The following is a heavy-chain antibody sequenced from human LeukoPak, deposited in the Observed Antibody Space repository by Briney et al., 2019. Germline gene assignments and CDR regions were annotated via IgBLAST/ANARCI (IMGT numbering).Heavy chain of an antibody. CDR3: ARGENTLVPITIFGVETCFDY. V-gene: IGHV4-34*01. D-gene: IGHD3-3*01. CDR2: INHSGST. J-gene: IGHJ4*02. Sequence: PSETLSLTCTVSGGSISGYYWSWIRQPPGKGLEWIGEINHSGSTNYNPSLKSRVTISVDTSKNQFSLKLSSVTAADTAVYYCARGENTLVPITIFGVETCFDYWGQGTLVTVSS. CDR1: GGSISGYY.